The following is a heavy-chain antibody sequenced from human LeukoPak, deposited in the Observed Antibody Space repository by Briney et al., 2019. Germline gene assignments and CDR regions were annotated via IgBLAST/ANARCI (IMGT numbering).Heavy chain of an antibody. Sequence: HPGGSLRLSCAASGFTFSSYAMSWDRQAPGKGLEWLSYINIGGTNTHYADSVKGRFTISRDNAKKSLYLEMNNLRAEDTAVYYCATDGAGFDTWGRGVLVTVSS. CDR1: GFTFSSYA. CDR3: ATDGAGFDT. J-gene: IGHJ5*02. CDR2: INIGGTNT. V-gene: IGHV3-48*04.